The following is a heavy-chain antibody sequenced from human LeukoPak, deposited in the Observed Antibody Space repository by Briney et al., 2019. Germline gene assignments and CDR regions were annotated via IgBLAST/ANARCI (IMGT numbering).Heavy chain of an antibody. D-gene: IGHD1-26*01. Sequence: GGSLRLSCAASGFAFSTYAMSWVRQAPGKGLEWVSAISGSGGSTYYEDSVKGRFTISRDNSKNTLYLQMNSLRAEDTAVYYCAKGAGSYWDYFDYWGQGTLVTVFS. CDR1: GFAFSTYA. V-gene: IGHV3-23*01. CDR2: ISGSGGST. CDR3: AKGAGSYWDYFDY. J-gene: IGHJ4*02.